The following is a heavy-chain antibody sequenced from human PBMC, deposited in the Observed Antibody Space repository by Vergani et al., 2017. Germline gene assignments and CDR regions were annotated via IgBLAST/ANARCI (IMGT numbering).Heavy chain of an antibody. D-gene: IGHD3-10*01. V-gene: IGHV1-69*06. J-gene: IGHJ4*02. Sequence: QVQLVQSGAEVKKPGSSVKVSCKASGGTFSSYAISWVRQATGQGLEWMGGIIPIFGTANYAQKFQGRVTITADKSTSTAYMELSSLRSEDTAVYYCMLTMVRGAPFDYWGQGTLVTVSS. CDR2: IIPIFGTA. CDR1: GGTFSSYA. CDR3: MLTMVRGAPFDY.